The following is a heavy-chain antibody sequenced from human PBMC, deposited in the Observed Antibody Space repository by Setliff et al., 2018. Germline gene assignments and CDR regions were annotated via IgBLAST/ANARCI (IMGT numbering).Heavy chain of an antibody. CDR2: INPSGGST. V-gene: IGHV1-46*01. CDR1: GYTFTSYY. CDR3: ARDRVAEGEGKQLVSEFDP. J-gene: IGHJ5*02. Sequence: ASVKVSCKASGYTFTSYYMHWVRQAPGQGLEWMGIINPSGGSTSYAQKFQGRVTMTRDTSTSTVYMELSSLRSEDTAVYYCARDRVAEGEGKQLVSEFDPWGQGTLGTVSS. D-gene: IGHD6-13*01.